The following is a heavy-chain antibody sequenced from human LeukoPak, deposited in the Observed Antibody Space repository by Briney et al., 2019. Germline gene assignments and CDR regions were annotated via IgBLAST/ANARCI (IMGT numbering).Heavy chain of an antibody. Sequence: GGSLRLSCAASGFTFSSYSMNWVRQAPGKGLEWVSSISSSSSNIYYADSVKGRFTISRDNAKNSLYLQMNSLRAEDTAVYYCARDFGMVQGVISRELPYWGQGTLVTVSS. CDR1: GFTFSSYS. V-gene: IGHV3-21*01. CDR3: ARDFGMVQGVISRELPY. CDR2: ISSSSSNI. J-gene: IGHJ4*02. D-gene: IGHD3-10*01.